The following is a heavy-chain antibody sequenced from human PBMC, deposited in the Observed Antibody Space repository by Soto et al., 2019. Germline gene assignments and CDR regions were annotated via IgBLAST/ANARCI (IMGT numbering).Heavy chain of an antibody. CDR3: ARGDRFRCSGDRRFSDGLIMS. V-gene: IGHV3-48*02. Sequence: GGSLRLSCAASGFTFGIYSMNWVRQAPGKGLEWISYINGSSSTMYYADSVKGRFIISRDNADNSLYLQMNSLRDADTAVYYCARGDRFRCSGDRRFSDGLIMSSGQGTLVTVSS. J-gene: IGHJ5*02. CDR2: INGSSSTM. D-gene: IGHD2-15*01. CDR1: GFTFGIYS.